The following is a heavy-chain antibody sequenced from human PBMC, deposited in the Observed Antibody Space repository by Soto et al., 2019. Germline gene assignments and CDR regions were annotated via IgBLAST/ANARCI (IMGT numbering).Heavy chain of an antibody. CDR3: ARDMQPTTPYYYYYAIDV. Sequence: QVHLVQSGAEVKKPGASMKASCKASGYSFNSFYLHWVRQAPGQGLEWLGPINPGGGRTTYAQKFQGRFTVTRDTSPSTVYMELSSLRSEDTAVYYCARDMQPTTPYYYYYAIDVWGQGTTVTVSS. J-gene: IGHJ6*02. CDR2: INPGGGRT. D-gene: IGHD1-26*01. CDR1: GYSFNSFY. V-gene: IGHV1-46*02.